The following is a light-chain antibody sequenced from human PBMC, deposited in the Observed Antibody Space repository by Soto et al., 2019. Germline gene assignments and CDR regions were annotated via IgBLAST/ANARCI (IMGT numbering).Light chain of an antibody. Sequence: VLTQPPSVSEAPRQRVTISCSGSSSNIGNNAVNWYQQLPGKAPKLLIYYDDLLPSGVSDRFSGSKSGTSASLAISGLQSEDEADYYCAAWDDSLNARVFGGGTKLTVL. V-gene: IGLV1-36*01. CDR2: YDD. J-gene: IGLJ3*02. CDR3: AAWDDSLNARV. CDR1: SSNIGNNA.